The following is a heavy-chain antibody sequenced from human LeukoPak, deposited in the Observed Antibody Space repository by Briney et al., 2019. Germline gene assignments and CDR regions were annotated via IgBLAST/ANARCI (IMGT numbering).Heavy chain of an antibody. D-gene: IGHD3-22*01. V-gene: IGHV1-2*02. CDR3: ARSGMLYYDSSVRAIDAFDI. CDR1: GYTFTGYY. CDR2: INPNSGGT. Sequence: GASVKVSRKASGYTFTGYYMHWVRQAPGQGLEWMGWINPNSGGTNYAQKFQGRVTMTRDTSISTAYMELSRLRSDDTAVYYCARSGMLYYDSSVRAIDAFDIWGQGTMVTVSS. J-gene: IGHJ3*02.